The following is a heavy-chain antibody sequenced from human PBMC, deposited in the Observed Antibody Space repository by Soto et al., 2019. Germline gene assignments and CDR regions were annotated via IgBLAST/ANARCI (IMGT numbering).Heavy chain of an antibody. Sequence: SETLSLTCAVCGGSFSGYYWSWIRQPPGKGLEWIGEINHSRSTNYNPSLKSRVTISVDTSKNQFSLKLSSVTAADTAVYYCARGGSNVAARPRWYDPWGQGTLVTVSS. CDR1: GGSFSGYY. V-gene: IGHV4-34*01. CDR3: ARGGSNVAARPRWYDP. CDR2: INHSRST. D-gene: IGHD6-6*01. J-gene: IGHJ5*02.